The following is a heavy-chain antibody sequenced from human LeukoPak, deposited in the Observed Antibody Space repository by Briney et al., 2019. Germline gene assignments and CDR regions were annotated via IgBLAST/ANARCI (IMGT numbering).Heavy chain of an antibody. Sequence: SETLSLTCTVTGGSISSYYWSWIRQPPGEGLEWIGYISNSGSTNYNPSLNSRVTISVDTSKNQLSLKLGYVTAADTAVYHCVRLQPNTGEWAFDVWGQGTMVSVSS. CDR1: GGSISSYY. CDR3: VRLQPNTGEWAFDV. CDR2: ISNSGST. D-gene: IGHD1-1*01. V-gene: IGHV4-59*01. J-gene: IGHJ3*01.